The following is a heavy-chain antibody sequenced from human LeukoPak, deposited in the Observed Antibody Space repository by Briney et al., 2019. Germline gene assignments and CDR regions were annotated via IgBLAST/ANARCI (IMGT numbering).Heavy chain of an antibody. CDR1: GGSINNYF. D-gene: IGHD3-3*01. Sequence: SETLSLTCTVSGGSINNYFWSWVRQPAGEGLEWIGRIYTSGSTNYNPSLRSRVTISVDMSKNQFSLRLSSVTAADTAVYYCARQPEVLTIADYWGQGTLVTVSS. CDR2: IYTSGST. CDR3: ARQPEVLTIADY. V-gene: IGHV4-4*07. J-gene: IGHJ4*02.